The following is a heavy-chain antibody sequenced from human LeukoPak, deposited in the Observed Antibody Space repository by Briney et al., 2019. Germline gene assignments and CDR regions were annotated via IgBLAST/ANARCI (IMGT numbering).Heavy chain of an antibody. CDR1: GYSFTSYW. CDR3: ARRRGGFDY. V-gene: IGHV5-10-1*01. CDR2: IDPSDSYS. D-gene: IGHD3-16*01. J-gene: IGHJ4*02. Sequence: GESLKISCKGSGYSFTSYWISWVRQMPGKGLEWMGRIDPSDSYSNNSPSFQGHATISADKSINTAYLQWSSLKASDTAMYYCARRRGGFDYWGQGTLVTVSS.